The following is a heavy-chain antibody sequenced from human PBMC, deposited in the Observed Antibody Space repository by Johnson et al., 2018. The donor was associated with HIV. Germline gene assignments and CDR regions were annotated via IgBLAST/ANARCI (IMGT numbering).Heavy chain of an antibody. Sequence: QVQLVESGGGVVQPGRSLRLSCAASGFTFSTYAMHWVRQAPGKGLEWVAIIFYAGSYKYYADSVKGRFTISRDNSKNTLYLHMNSLRAEDTAVYSCARNSRNDAFDIWGQGTMVTVSS. D-gene: IGHD2/OR15-2a*01. CDR3: ARNSRNDAFDI. CDR2: IFYAGSYK. CDR1: GFTFSTYA. J-gene: IGHJ3*02. V-gene: IGHV3-30*04.